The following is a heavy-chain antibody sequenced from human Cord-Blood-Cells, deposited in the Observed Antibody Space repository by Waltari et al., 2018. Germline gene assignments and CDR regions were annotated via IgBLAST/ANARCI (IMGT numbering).Heavy chain of an antibody. J-gene: IGHJ4*02. CDR2: IYYSGST. CDR1: GGSISSSSYY. V-gene: IGHV4-39*01. Sequence: QLQLPESGPGLVKPSETLSLTCTVSGGSISSSSYYWGWIRQPPGKGLEWIGSIYYSGSTYYNPSLKSRVTISVDTSKNQFSLKLSSVTAADTAVYYCASDRRGRFDYWGQGTLVTVSS. CDR3: ASDRRGRFDY.